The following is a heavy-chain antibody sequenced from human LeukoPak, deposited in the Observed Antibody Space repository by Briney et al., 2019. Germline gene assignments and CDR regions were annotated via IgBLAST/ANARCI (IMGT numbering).Heavy chain of an antibody. Sequence: QTLSLTCAISGESVSSTGASWNWIRRSPSRGLEWLGRTYYRSKWYYEYALSVQSRIIVAPDTSKNQFSLQLNSVTPEDTAVYYCVRGNYNFDYWGQGSLVTVSS. CDR3: VRGNYNFDY. CDR2: TYYRSKWYY. J-gene: IGHJ4*02. D-gene: IGHD5-24*01. V-gene: IGHV6-1*01. CDR1: GESVSSTGAS.